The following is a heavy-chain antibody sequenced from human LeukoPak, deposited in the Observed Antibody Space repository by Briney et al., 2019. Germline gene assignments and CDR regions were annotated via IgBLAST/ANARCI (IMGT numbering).Heavy chain of an antibody. CDR3: ARAEMATMEIDY. J-gene: IGHJ4*02. CDR2: INPSGGST. V-gene: IGHV1-46*01. CDR1: GYTFTSYY. D-gene: IGHD5-24*01. Sequence: ASVKVSCKASGYTFTSYYMHWVRQAPGQGLEWMGIINPSGGSTSYAQKFQGRVTMTRDTSTSTVYMELSSLRSEDTAVYHCARAEMATMEIDYWGQGTLVTVSS.